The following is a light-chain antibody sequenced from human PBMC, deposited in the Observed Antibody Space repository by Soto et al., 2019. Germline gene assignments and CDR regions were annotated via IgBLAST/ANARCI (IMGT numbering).Light chain of an antibody. CDR3: SSYTSNSTRV. CDR2: EVS. Sequence: QSVLTQPASVSGSPGQSITISCTGTSSDVGGYNYVSWYQQHPGKAPKLMIYEVSNRPSGVSNRFSGSKSGNTASLTISGLQAEDEADYYCSSYTSNSTRVFGGGTKVTVL. J-gene: IGLJ3*02. CDR1: SSDVGGYNY. V-gene: IGLV2-14*01.